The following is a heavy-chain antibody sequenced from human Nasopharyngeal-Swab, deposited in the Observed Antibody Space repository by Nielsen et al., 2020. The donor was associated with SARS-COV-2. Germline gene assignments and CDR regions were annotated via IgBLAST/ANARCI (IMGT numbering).Heavy chain of an antibody. CDR3: AADQTMG. Sequence: GESLKISCAASGFTFRSYWMHWVRQAPGKGLVWVARIKTDGSETSYADSVKGRFTISRDNSKNTLYLQMNSLRAEDTAVYYCAADQTMGWGQGTLVTVSS. V-gene: IGHV3-74*01. J-gene: IGHJ4*02. CDR2: IKTDGSET. CDR1: GFTFRSYW. D-gene: IGHD1-14*01.